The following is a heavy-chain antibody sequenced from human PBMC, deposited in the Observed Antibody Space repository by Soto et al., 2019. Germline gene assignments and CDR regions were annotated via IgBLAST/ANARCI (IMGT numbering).Heavy chain of an antibody. CDR1: GYTLTNYA. CDR3: TRDLNGGNPFDY. Sequence: QVHLVQSGAEVKKPGASVRVSCKPSGYTLTNYAIQWVRQAAGQRLEWLGWIDPGSGNATYSQKFQGRTTLTRDYSASTFYLDLSSLTSEDTAVYFCTRDLNGGNPFDYWGQGTLVTVSS. V-gene: IGHV1-3*01. CDR2: IDPGSGNA. J-gene: IGHJ4*02. D-gene: IGHD2-8*01.